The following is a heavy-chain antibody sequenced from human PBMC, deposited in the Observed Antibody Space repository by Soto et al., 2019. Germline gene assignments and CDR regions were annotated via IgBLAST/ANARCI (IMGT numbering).Heavy chain of an antibody. D-gene: IGHD1-26*01. CDR2: IRETGNT. V-gene: IGHV3-23*01. CDR1: GFTFSNYA. J-gene: IGHJ4*02. CDR3: AKQQMGVIRALDY. Sequence: EVQILQSGGGLEQPGGSLRLSCAASGFTFSNYAMSWIRQAPGKWLEWVSTIRETGNTYYADSVRGRFATSRDNSENTLYLQMSSLRAEDTAVYYCAKQQMGVIRALDYWGQGTLVTVSS.